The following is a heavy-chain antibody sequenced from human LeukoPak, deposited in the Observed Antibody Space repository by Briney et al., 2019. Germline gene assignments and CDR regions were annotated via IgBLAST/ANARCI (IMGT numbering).Heavy chain of an antibody. CDR3: ARDGEQWLVPNWFDP. J-gene: IGHJ5*02. V-gene: IGHV3-23*01. CDR2: ISGSGGNT. Sequence: GGSLRLSCAASGFTFSSYAMSWVRQAPGKGLEWVSAISGSGGNTYYADSVKGRFTISRDNSKNTLYLQMNSLRAEDTAVYYCARDGEQWLVPNWFDPWGQGTLVTVSS. CDR1: GFTFSSYA. D-gene: IGHD6-19*01.